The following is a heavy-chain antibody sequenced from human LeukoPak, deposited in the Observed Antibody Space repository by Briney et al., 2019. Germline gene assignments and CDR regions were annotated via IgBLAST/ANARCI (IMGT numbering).Heavy chain of an antibody. V-gene: IGHV3-7*03. Sequence: GGSLRLSCAASGFTFSNHWMSWVRQTLGKGLEWVANIKGDGSEKYYVESVKGRFTISRDNADNSLYLQMKSLRAEDTAVYYCARSQSLGRLSYYYGMDVWGQGTTATVSS. J-gene: IGHJ6*02. CDR1: GFTFSNHW. CDR3: ARSQSLGRLSYYYGMDV. CDR2: IKGDGSEK. D-gene: IGHD3-16*01.